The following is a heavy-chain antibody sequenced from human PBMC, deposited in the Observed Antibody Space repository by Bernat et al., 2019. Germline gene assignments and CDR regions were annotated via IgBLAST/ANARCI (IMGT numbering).Heavy chain of an antibody. V-gene: IGHV4-39*01. D-gene: IGHD6-19*01. CDR3: ARLPQCSSAVCSFYGMDV. J-gene: IGHJ6*02. CDR1: GDSVSSSSYY. Sequence: HLQLQESGPGLVEPSETLSLSCTVSGDSVSSSSYYWGWIRQPPGKGLEWIGTIYYSGRTYYNPSLKSRVTTSVDTSKNQFSLNLSSVTAADTAVYYCARLPQCSSAVCSFYGMDVWGQGTTVTVS. CDR2: IYYSGRT.